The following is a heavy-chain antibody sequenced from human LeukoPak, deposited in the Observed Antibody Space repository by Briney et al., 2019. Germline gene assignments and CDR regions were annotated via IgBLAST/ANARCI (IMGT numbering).Heavy chain of an antibody. D-gene: IGHD3-10*01. CDR1: GGTLSNYA. V-gene: IGHV1-69*13. CDR2: IIPIFGTA. J-gene: IGHJ6*03. CDR3: ARAGNYYGSGSSYYYYYMDV. Sequence: ASVKVSCKASGGTLSNYAISWVRQGPGQGLEWMGGIIPIFGTANYAQKFQGRVTITADESTSTAYMELSSLRSEDTAVYYCARAGNYYGSGSSYYYYYMDVWGKGTTVTISS.